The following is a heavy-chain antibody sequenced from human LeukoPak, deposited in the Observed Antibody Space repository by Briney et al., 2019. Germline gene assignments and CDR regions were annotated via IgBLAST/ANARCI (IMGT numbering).Heavy chain of an antibody. CDR2: VKQDGGEK. J-gene: IGHJ6*04. Sequence: GGSLRLSCAASGFTFSSYWMSWVRQAPGKGLEWVANVKQDGGEKYYVGSVKGRFTVSRDNAKNSLYLQMNSLRAEDTAVYYCAREWNYYGSGIMDVWGKGTTVTVSS. CDR1: GFTFSSYW. CDR3: AREWNYYGSGIMDV. V-gene: IGHV3-7*01. D-gene: IGHD3-10*01.